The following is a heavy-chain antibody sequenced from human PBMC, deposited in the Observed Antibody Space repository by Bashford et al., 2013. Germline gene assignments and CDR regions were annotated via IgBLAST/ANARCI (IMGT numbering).Heavy chain of an antibody. D-gene: IGHD3-16*01. CDR3: ARVLNFYDTCDY. Sequence: VRQAPGKGLEWVSSTSPSDNYIFYADSVRGRFTISRDKAKNSLYLQMNSLRVEDTAVYYCARVLNFYDTCDYWGQGTLVTVSS. V-gene: IGHV3-21*04. J-gene: IGHJ4*02. CDR2: TSPSDNYI.